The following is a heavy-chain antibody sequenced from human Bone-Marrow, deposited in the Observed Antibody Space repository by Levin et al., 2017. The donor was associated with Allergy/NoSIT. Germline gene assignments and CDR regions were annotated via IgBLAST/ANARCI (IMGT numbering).Heavy chain of an antibody. V-gene: IGHV1-8*01. CDR2: MNPNSGNT. CDR3: ARKVVPAAMVLGGVYYYYGMDV. Sequence: ASVKVSCKASGYTFTSYDINWVRQATGQGLEWMGWMNPNSGNTGYAQKFQGRVTMTRNTSISTAYMELSSLRSEDTAVYYCARKVVPAAMVLGGVYYYYGMDVWGQGTTVTVSS. CDR1: GYTFTSYD. D-gene: IGHD2-2*01. J-gene: IGHJ6*02.